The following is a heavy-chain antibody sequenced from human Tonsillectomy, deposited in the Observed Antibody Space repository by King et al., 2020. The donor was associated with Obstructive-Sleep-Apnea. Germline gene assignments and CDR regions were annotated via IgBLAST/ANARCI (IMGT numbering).Heavy chain of an antibody. Sequence: VQLVESGGGVVQPGRFLRLSCAASVFTFDDYAMHWVRQAPGKGLEWVSGISLNSCSICYVGSVKGGFTILRDNAKNSLYLQMNSLRAEDTALYYCAKEGATVVTPAAFDIWGQGTMVTVSS. CDR1: VFTFDDYA. CDR3: AKEGATVVTPAAFDI. V-gene: IGHV3-9*01. J-gene: IGHJ3*02. CDR2: ISLNSCSI. D-gene: IGHD4-23*01.